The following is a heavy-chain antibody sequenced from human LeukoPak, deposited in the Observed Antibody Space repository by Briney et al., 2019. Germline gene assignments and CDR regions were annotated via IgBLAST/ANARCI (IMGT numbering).Heavy chain of an antibody. V-gene: IGHV4-4*09. J-gene: IGHJ3*02. Sequence: SESLSLTCTVSGGSISSYYWSWIRQPPGKGLEWIGYICTSGSTNYNPSLRSRVTISVDTSKNQFSLKLSSVTAADTAVYYCARHGQYSSGWWLNAFDIWGQGTMVTVSS. CDR2: ICTSGST. D-gene: IGHD6-19*01. CDR3: ARHGQYSSGWWLNAFDI. CDR1: GGSISSYY.